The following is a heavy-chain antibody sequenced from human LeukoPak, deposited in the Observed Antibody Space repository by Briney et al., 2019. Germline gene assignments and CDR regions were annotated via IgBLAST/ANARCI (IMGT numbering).Heavy chain of an antibody. J-gene: IGHJ6*02. Sequence: SETLSLTCTVSGGSISSYYWSWIRQPSGKGLEWIGYIYYSGSTNYNPSLKSRVTISVDTSKNQFSLKLSSVTAADTAVYYCARDRVAVAGILSDYYYYYGMDVWGQGTTVTVSS. CDR3: ARDRVAVAGILSDYYYYYGMDV. CDR2: IYYSGST. V-gene: IGHV4-59*01. CDR1: GGSISSYY. D-gene: IGHD6-19*01.